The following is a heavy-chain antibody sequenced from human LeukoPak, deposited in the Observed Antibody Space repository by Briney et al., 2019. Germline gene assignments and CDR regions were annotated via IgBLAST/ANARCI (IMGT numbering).Heavy chain of an antibody. CDR1: GGSISSYY. V-gene: IGHV4-59*01. D-gene: IGHD4-17*01. CDR2: IYYSGST. J-gene: IGHJ3*02. CDR3: ARDLDYGDYVSAFDI. Sequence: PSETLSLTCTVSGGSISSYYWSWIRQPPGKGLEWIGYIYYSGSTNYNPSLKSRVTISVDTSKNQFSLKLSSVTAAGTAVYYCARDLDYGDYVSAFDIWGQGTMVTVSS.